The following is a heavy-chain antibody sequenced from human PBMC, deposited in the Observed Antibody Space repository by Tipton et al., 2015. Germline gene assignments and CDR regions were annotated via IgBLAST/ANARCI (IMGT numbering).Heavy chain of an antibody. D-gene: IGHD2-2*01. Sequence: QSGAEVKKAGSSEKVSCKASGGSFSSYVINWVRQAPGQGLEWLGGITPSFGTATYAQKFQDRVTITADESTTTAYMELTSLGSEDTAVYYCARDVSTSHYYYGMDVWGQGTTVTVSS. J-gene: IGHJ6*02. CDR3: ARDVSTSHYYYGMDV. CDR2: ITPSFGTA. V-gene: IGHV1-69*01. CDR1: GGSFSSYV.